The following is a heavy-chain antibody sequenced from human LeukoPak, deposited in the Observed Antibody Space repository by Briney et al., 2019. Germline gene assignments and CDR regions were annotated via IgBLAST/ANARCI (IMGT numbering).Heavy chain of an antibody. V-gene: IGHV1-2*02. CDR1: GYTFTGYY. CDR2: INPNSGGT. D-gene: IGHD3-10*01. CDR3: ARDGGVWFGELLYPL. Sequence: ASVKVSCKASGYTFTGYYMHWVRQAPGQGLEWMGWINPNSGGTNYAQKFQGRVTMTRDTSISTAYMELSRLRSDDTAVYYCARDGGVWFGELLYPLWGQGTLVTVSS. J-gene: IGHJ4*02.